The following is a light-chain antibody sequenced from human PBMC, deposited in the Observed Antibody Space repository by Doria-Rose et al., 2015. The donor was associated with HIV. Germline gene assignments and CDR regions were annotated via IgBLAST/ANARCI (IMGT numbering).Light chain of an antibody. V-gene: IGLV2-11*01. CDR2: DVS. CDR3: CSYAGSSTPYV. Sequence: QSVLIQPRSVSGSPGQSVTVSCTGTSSDVGAYNYVSWYQQHPGKAPKLMIYDVSKRPSGVPDRFPGSKSGNTASLTISGLQAEDEADYFCCSYAGSSTPYVFGTGTKVTVL. J-gene: IGLJ1*01. CDR1: SSDVGAYNY.